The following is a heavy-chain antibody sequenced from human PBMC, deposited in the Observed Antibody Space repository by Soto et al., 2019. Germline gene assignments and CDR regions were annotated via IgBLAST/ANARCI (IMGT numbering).Heavy chain of an antibody. CDR1: GYTFTSYG. Sequence: ASVKVSCKXSGYTFTSYGISWVRQAPGQGLEWMGWISAYNGNTNYAQKLQGRVTMTTDTSTSTAYMELRSLRSADTAVYYCARAPGKSQRGAFDYWGQGTLVTVSS. J-gene: IGHJ4*02. CDR3: ARAPGKSQRGAFDY. CDR2: ISAYNGNT. V-gene: IGHV1-18*04.